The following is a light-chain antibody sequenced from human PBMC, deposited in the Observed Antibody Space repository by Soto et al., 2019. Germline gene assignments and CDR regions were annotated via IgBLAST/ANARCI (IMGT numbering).Light chain of an antibody. Sequence: DIQMTQSPSSLFASVGDRVTITCQATQDINIYLNWYQQKPGQAPNLLIYDASNLEIGVPSRFSGSGSGTHFTFTISSLQTEDMGTYYCQQYDILPITFGRGTRLEIK. CDR3: QQYDILPIT. V-gene: IGKV1-33*01. CDR2: DAS. CDR1: QDINIY. J-gene: IGKJ5*01.